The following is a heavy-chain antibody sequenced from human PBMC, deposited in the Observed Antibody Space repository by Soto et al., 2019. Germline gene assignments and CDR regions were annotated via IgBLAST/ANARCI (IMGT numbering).Heavy chain of an antibody. V-gene: IGHV4-61*08. CDR3: ARLTRKDTL. Sequence: PSETLSVTCSVSCGYVTSGGYYWSWIRQPPGKGLEWIGYIYYSGRTNYNHSLKSRISISVETSKNQFSLKLTSVTAADLAVYYCARLTRKDTLWAKGTRLTVS. CDR1: CGYVTSGGYY. J-gene: IGHJ4*02. CDR2: IYYSGRT.